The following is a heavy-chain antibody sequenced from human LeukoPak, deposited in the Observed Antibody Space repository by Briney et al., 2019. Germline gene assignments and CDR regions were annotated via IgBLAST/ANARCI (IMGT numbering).Heavy chain of an antibody. D-gene: IGHD3-22*01. CDR2: IWYDGSNK. V-gene: IGHV3-33*01. CDR3: ARGVYDSRGHLMYYYDW. Sequence: PGGSLSDALVACGFTLSSFVLHWVRQAPGKGLEWVAVIWYDGSNKHYADSAKGRFTISRDNSKNTVYLKMNSLRAEDTAVYYCARGVYDSRGHLMYYYDWWGQGTLVTVSS. J-gene: IGHJ4*02. CDR1: GFTLSSFV.